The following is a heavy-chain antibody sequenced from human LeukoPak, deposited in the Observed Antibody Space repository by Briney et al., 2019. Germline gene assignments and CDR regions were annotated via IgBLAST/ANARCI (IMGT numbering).Heavy chain of an antibody. V-gene: IGHV1-46*01. J-gene: IGHJ5*02. CDR3: ARDVYSSSWYFFSWFDP. Sequence: ASVKVTCKASGYTFTSYYMHWVRQAPGQGLEWMGIINPSGGSTTYAQKFQGRVTMTRDMSTSTVYMELSSLRSEDTAVYYCARDVYSSSWYFFSWFDPWGQGTLVTVSS. CDR2: INPSGGST. D-gene: IGHD6-13*01. CDR1: GYTFTSYY.